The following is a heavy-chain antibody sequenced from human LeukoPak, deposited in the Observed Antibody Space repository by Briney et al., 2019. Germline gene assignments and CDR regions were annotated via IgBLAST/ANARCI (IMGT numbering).Heavy chain of an antibody. Sequence: HPGGSLRLSCAGSGFNFDDYAMHWVRQAPGKGLEWVSGISWNSGSIGYADSVKGRFTISRDNAKNSLYLQMNSLRAEDTALYYCAKDSENYPDGYFDYWGQGTLVTVSS. V-gene: IGHV3-9*01. D-gene: IGHD5-24*01. J-gene: IGHJ4*02. CDR2: ISWNSGSI. CDR1: GFNFDDYA. CDR3: AKDSENYPDGYFDY.